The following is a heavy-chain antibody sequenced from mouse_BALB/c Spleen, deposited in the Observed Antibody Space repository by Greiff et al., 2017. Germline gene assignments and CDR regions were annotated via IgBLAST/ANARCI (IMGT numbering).Heavy chain of an antibody. D-gene: IGHD1-2*01. CDR3: ARGITTATEFAY. J-gene: IGHJ3*01. CDR2: IYPGDGDT. V-gene: IGHV1-80*01. CDR1: GYAFSSYW. Sequence: QVQLQQSGAELVRPGSSVKISCKASGYAFSSYWMNWVKQRPGQGLEWIGQIYPGDGDTNYNGKFKGKATLTADKSSSTAYMQLSSLTSEDSAVYFCARGITTATEFAYWGQGTLVTVSA.